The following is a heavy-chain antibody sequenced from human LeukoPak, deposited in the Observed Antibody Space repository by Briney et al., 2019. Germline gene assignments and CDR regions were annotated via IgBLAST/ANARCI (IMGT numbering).Heavy chain of an antibody. D-gene: IGHD1-26*01. CDR3: ARPYSGSYSAFDY. Sequence: GGSLRLSCAASGFTFSSYSMNWVRQAAGKGLEWLSYISSRSSTIYYADSVKGRFTISRDNAKNSLYLQMNSLRDEDTAVYYCARPYSGSYSAFDYWGQGTLVTVSS. V-gene: IGHV3-48*02. CDR1: GFTFSSYS. CDR2: ISSRSSTI. J-gene: IGHJ4*02.